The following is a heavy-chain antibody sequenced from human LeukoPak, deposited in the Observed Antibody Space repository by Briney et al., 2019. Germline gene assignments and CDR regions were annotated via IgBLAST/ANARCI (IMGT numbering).Heavy chain of an antibody. J-gene: IGHJ4*02. D-gene: IGHD3-9*01. CDR1: GYTFTSYA. V-gene: IGHV1-3*01. CDR3: VRGTNFDWLLTVDY. CDR2: INAGNGNT. Sequence: ASVKVSCKASGYTFTSYAMHWVRQAPGQRLEWMGWINAGNGNTKYSQKFQGRVTITRDTSGSTAYMELSSLRSEDTAVYYCVRGTNFDWLLTVDYWGQGTLVTVSS.